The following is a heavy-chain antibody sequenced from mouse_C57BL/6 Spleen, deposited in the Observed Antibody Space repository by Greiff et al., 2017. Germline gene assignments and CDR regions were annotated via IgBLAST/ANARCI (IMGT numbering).Heavy chain of an antibody. CDR3: ARGGGLPSSFAD. Sequence: VQLQQSGPELVKPGASVKISCKASGYTFTDYYMNWVKQSHGKSLEWIGDINPNNGGTSYNQKFKGKATLTVDKSSSTAYMELRSLTSEDSAVYYCARGGGLPSSFADWGQGTLVTVSA. CDR2: INPNNGGT. CDR1: GYTFTDYY. D-gene: IGHD2-2*01. V-gene: IGHV1-26*01. J-gene: IGHJ3*01.